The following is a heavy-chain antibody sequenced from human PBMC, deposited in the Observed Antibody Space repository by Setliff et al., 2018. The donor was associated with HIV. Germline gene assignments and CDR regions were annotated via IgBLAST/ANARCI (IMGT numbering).Heavy chain of an antibody. CDR2: INTDSANT. CDR3: ARDPTAPSVTLFGVAGGTYWFDP. V-gene: IGHV1-18*01. D-gene: IGHD3-3*01. CDR1: GYTFNNYG. J-gene: IGHJ5*02. Sequence: ASVKVPCKALGYTFNNYGVTWVRQAPGQGLEWVGWINTDSANTNYAQKFLGRVTMTTDTPTNTVYMDLRSLKSDDTAVYYCARDPTAPSVTLFGVAGGTYWFDPWGQGTLVTVSS.